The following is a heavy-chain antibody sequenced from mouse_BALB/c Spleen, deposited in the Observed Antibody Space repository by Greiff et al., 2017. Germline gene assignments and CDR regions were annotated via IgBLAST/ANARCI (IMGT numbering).Heavy chain of an antibody. CDR1: GFSLTSYG. CDR3: ARDEDGDHNWYFDV. J-gene: IGHJ1*01. V-gene: IGHV2-9*02. D-gene: IGHD2-13*01. CDR2: IWAGGST. Sequence: QVQLKESGPGLVAPSQSLSITCTVSGFSLTSYGVHWVRQPPGKGLEWLGVIWAGGSTNYNSALMSRLSISKDNSKSQVFLKMNSLQTDDTAMYYGARDEDGDHNWYFDVWGEGTTVTVSS.